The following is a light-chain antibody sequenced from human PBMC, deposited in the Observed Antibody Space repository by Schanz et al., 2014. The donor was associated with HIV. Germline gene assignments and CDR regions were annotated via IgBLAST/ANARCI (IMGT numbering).Light chain of an antibody. CDR2: EVS. Sequence: QSALTQPASLSGSPGQSITISCTEINSDVGGYNYVSWYQQHPGKAPKVLIFEVSKRLSGVPDRFSGSKSGNTASLTISGLQAEDEADYYCSSYANTDTVLFGGGTKLTVL. CDR1: NSDVGGYNY. CDR3: SSYANTDTVL. J-gene: IGLJ2*01. V-gene: IGLV2-14*01.